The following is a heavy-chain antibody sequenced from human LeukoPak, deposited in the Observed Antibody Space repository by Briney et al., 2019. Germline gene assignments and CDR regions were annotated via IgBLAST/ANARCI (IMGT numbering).Heavy chain of an antibody. D-gene: IGHD5-18*01. CDR3: ARLENTAMVTGAFDI. V-gene: IGHV4-39*01. J-gene: IGHJ3*02. CDR1: GGSISSSSYY. CDR2: IYYSGST. Sequence: SETLSLTCTVSGGSISSSSYYWGWIRQPPGKGLEWIGSIYYSGSTYSNPSLKSRVTISVDTSKNQFSLKLSSVTAAVTAVYYCARLENTAMVTGAFDIWGQRTMVTVSS.